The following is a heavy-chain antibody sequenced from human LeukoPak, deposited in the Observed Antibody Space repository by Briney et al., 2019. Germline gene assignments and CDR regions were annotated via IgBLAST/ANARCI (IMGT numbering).Heavy chain of an antibody. CDR2: IYYSGST. CDR3: ARVETSYYYMDV. J-gene: IGHJ6*03. Sequence: KASETLSLTCTVSGGSISSYYWSWIRQPPGKGLEWIGYIYYSGSTNYNPSLKSRVTISVDTSKNQFSLKLSSVTAADTAVYYCARVETSYYYMDVWGKGTTVTVSS. CDR1: GGSISSYY. V-gene: IGHV4-59*01.